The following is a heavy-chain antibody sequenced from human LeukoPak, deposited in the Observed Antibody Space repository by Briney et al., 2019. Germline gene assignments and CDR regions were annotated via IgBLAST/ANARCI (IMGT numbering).Heavy chain of an antibody. CDR3: ARDHMAGLNANNWFAP. CDR1: GASISNDDLC. J-gene: IGHJ5*02. CDR2: IYNSANI. D-gene: IGHD6-19*01. V-gene: IGHV4-39*07. Sequence: PSETLSLTCTVSGASISNDDLCWAWIRQSPGKGLEWIGTIYNSANIYYNPPLMGRVTMSLDTSKNQISLTLTSVTAADTAVYYCARDHMAGLNANNWFAPWGQGTLATVSS.